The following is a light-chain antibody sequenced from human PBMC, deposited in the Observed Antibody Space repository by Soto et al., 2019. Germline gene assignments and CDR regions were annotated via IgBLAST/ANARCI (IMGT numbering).Light chain of an antibody. CDR2: GTS. Sequence: IVMTQSPATLSVSPCEVVTLSCRASQSISRNLAWYQQKPGQAPRLLIYGTSTRATGIPARFSGSGSGTEFTLTISSLQSEDFAFYYCQQYDNWPRTFGQGTKVDIK. CDR1: QSISRN. V-gene: IGKV3-15*01. J-gene: IGKJ1*01. CDR3: QQYDNWPRT.